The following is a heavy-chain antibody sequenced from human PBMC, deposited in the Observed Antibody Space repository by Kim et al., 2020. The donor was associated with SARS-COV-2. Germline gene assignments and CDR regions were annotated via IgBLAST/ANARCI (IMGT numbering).Heavy chain of an antibody. CDR3: ARDTRFRPHHLYSSGWYGSWFDP. V-gene: IGHV7-4-1*02. D-gene: IGHD6-19*01. CDR1: GYTFTSYA. J-gene: IGHJ5*02. CDR2: INTNTGNP. Sequence: ASVKVSCKASGYTFTSYAMNWVRQAPGQGLEWMGWINTNTGNPTYAQGFTGRFVFSLDTSVSTAYLQISSLKAEDTAVYYCARDTRFRPHHLYSSGWYGSWFDPWGQGTLVTVSS.